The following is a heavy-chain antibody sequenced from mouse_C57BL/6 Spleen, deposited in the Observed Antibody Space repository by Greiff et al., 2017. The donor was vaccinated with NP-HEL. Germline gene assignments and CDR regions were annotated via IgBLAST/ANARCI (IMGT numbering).Heavy chain of an antibody. CDR1: GYTFTSYG. J-gene: IGHJ4*01. D-gene: IGHD1-1*01. V-gene: IGHV1-81*01. CDR2: IYPRSGNT. CDR3: ARDYGSSYPYAMDY. Sequence: QVHVKQSGAELARPGASVKLSCKASGYTFTSYGISWVKQRTGQGLEWIGEIYPRSGNTYYNEKFKGKATLTADKSSSTAYMELRSLTSEDSAVYFCARDYGSSYPYAMDYWGQGTSVTVSS.